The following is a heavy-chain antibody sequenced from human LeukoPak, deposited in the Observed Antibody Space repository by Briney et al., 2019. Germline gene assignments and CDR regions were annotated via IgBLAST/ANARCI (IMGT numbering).Heavy chain of an antibody. Sequence: GGSLRLSCAASGFAFSSYEMNWVRQAPGKGLEWVSYISSSGSTIYYADSVKGRFTISRDNSKNTLYLQMNSLRAEDTAVYYCAKGSGWEMSYYYYYMDVWGKGTTVTISS. CDR3: AKGSGWEMSYYYYYMDV. CDR1: GFAFSSYE. CDR2: ISSSGSTI. D-gene: IGHD1-26*01. J-gene: IGHJ6*03. V-gene: IGHV3-48*03.